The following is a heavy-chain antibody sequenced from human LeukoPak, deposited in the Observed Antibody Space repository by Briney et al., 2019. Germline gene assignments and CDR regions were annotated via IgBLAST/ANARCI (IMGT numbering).Heavy chain of an antibody. CDR1: GFTFSDYY. Sequence: GGSLRLSCAASGFTFSDYYMSWIRQAPGKGLEWVSYISSSGSTIYYADSVKGRFTISRDNAKNSLYLQMNSLRAEDTAVYYCARGTAVTRASYYFQHWGQGTLVTVSS. CDR2: ISSSGSTI. D-gene: IGHD4-23*01. J-gene: IGHJ1*01. CDR3: ARGTAVTRASYYFQH. V-gene: IGHV3-11*01.